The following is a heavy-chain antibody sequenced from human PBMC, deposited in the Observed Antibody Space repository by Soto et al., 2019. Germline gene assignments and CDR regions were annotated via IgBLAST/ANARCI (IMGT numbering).Heavy chain of an antibody. D-gene: IGHD3-3*01. V-gene: IGHV4-39*01. CDR3: GRQYDFWSPYYYTMDV. J-gene: IGHJ6*02. Sequence: QVQLQESSPGLVTPSGTLSLACTVSGDAVSSVSYYWGWVRQPPGKGLEWIGNIYYTGHTFYNPSLKSRVSISVDTSKNQFSLNLTSVTAADTAVYFCGRQYDFWSPYYYTMDVWGPGTTVTVSS. CDR1: GDAVSSVSYY. CDR2: IYYTGHT.